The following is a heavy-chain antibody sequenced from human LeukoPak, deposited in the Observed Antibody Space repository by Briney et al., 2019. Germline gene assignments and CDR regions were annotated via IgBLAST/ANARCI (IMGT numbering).Heavy chain of an antibody. V-gene: IGHV3-23*01. Sequence: GGSLRLSCAASGFTFSSYAMSWVRQAPGKGLEWVSAISGSGGSTYYADSVKGRFTISRDNSKNTLYLQMNSLRAEDTAVYYCAKDQRIIMVRGGPFDYWGQGTLVTVCS. CDR3: AKDQRIIMVRGGPFDY. D-gene: IGHD3-10*01. CDR1: GFTFSSYA. CDR2: ISGSGGST. J-gene: IGHJ4*02.